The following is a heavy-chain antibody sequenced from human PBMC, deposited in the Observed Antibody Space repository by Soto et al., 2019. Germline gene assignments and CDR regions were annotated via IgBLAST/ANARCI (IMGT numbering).Heavy chain of an antibody. CDR2: IYYSGST. Sequence: GSLRLSCTVSGGSISSSSYYWGWIRQPPGKGLEWIGSIYYSGSTYYNPSLKSRVTISVDTSKNQFSLKLSSVTAADTAVYYCARGVGEQWLDRNWFDPWGQGTLVTVSS. CDR1: GGSISSSSYY. CDR3: ARGVGEQWLDRNWFDP. D-gene: IGHD6-19*01. J-gene: IGHJ5*02. V-gene: IGHV4-39*07.